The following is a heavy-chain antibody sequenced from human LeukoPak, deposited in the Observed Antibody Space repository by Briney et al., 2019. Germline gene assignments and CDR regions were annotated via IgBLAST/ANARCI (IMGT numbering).Heavy chain of an antibody. CDR2: INHSGST. CDR3: ARQRTRITMIVVVHPRYYFDY. Sequence: PSETLSLTCAVYGGSFSGYYWSWIRQPPGKGLEWIGEINHSGSTNYNPSLKSRVTISVDTSKNQFSLKLSSVTAADTAVYYCARQRTRITMIVVVHPRYYFDYWGQGTLVTVSS. D-gene: IGHD3-22*01. V-gene: IGHV4-34*01. J-gene: IGHJ4*02. CDR1: GGSFSGYY.